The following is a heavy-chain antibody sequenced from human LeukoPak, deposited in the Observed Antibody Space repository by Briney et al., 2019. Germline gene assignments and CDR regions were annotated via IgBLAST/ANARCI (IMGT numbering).Heavy chain of an antibody. J-gene: IGHJ4*02. V-gene: IGHV3-30*03. CDR1: GVTFTSYA. CDR2: ITYDWGYK. D-gene: IGHD2-15*01. Sequence: GASLRLSCKASGVTFTSYAMNWVRQSPGKGLEWVGGITYDWGYKNYSEYLQGRFTMSGDTSTSTLYMKMNSLRAEATAVYYCARGRSQVVPASHIGYWGEGTLVTV. CDR3: ARGRSQVVPASHIGY.